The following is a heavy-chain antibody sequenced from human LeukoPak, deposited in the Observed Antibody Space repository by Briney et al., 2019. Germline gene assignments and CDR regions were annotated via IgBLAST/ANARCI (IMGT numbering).Heavy chain of an antibody. Sequence: PSETLSLTCTVSGGSISSYYWSWIRQPPGKGLEWIGYIYYSGSTNYNPSLKSRVTISVDTSKNQFSLKLSSVTAADTAVYYCARDRRYCISTSCSYEYYYYGMDVWGQGTTVTVSS. CDR2: IYYSGST. V-gene: IGHV4-59*01. CDR1: GGSISSYY. CDR3: ARDRRYCISTSCSYEYYYYGMDV. D-gene: IGHD2-2*01. J-gene: IGHJ6*02.